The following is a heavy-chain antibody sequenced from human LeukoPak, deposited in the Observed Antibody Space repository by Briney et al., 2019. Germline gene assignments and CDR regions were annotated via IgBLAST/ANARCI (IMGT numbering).Heavy chain of an antibody. D-gene: IGHD2-21*01. CDR1: EFTFRSYA. V-gene: IGHV3-23*01. J-gene: IGHJ4*02. Sequence: GGSLTLSCAASEFTFRSYAMSWVRQAPGKGLEWVAAIRCSGATTYSAGSVRGRFTISRDNAKNSLYIQMNRLRAEDTDVYSCARGPILGDYWGQGTLVTVSS. CDR2: IRCSGATT. CDR3: ARGPILGDY.